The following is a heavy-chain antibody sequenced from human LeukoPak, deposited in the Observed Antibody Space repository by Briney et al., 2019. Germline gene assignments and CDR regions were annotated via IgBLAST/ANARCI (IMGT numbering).Heavy chain of an antibody. V-gene: IGHV3-7*01. CDR2: IKNDGSEK. Sequence: PGGSLRLSCAASGFPFSTYWMTWVRQAPGKGLEWVANIKNDGSEKNYVDSVKGRFTISRDNAENSLFLQMNSLRVEDTAIYYCSRDSGLTGYDLLDYWGQGTLVTVSS. D-gene: IGHD5-12*01. CDR1: GFPFSTYW. CDR3: SRDSGLTGYDLLDY. J-gene: IGHJ4*02.